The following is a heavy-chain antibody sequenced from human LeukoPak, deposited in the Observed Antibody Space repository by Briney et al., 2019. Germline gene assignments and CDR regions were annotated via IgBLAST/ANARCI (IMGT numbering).Heavy chain of an antibody. J-gene: IGHJ6*03. CDR2: IRYDGSNK. D-gene: IGHD5-12*01. CDR3: AKGGGYEAQYYYYYLDV. Sequence: PGGSLRLSCVTSGFTFSSYGMHWVRQVPGKGLEWVAFIRYDGSNKYYADSVKGRFTISRDNSKNTLYLQMKSLRAEDTAVYYCAKGGGYEAQYYYYYLDVWGKGTTVTISS. V-gene: IGHV3-30*02. CDR1: GFTFSSYG.